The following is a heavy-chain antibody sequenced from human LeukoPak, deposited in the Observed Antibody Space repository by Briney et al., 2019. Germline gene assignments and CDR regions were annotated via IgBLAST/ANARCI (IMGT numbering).Heavy chain of an antibody. J-gene: IGHJ4*02. D-gene: IGHD6-13*01. V-gene: IGHV3-74*01. Sequence: GGSLRLSCAASGFTFSSYWMHWVRQAPGKGLVWVSRINSDGSSTSYADSVKGRFTISRDNAKNSLYLEMNSLRADDTAFYYCTKLTKRMYSSSWYGGFDSWGQGTLVTVSS. CDR3: TKLTKRMYSSSWYGGFDS. CDR2: INSDGSST. CDR1: GFTFSSYW.